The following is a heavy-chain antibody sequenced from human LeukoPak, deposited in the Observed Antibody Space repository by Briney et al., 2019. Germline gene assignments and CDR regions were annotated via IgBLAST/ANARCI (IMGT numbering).Heavy chain of an antibody. D-gene: IGHD3-22*01. Sequence: SETPSLTCAVYGGSFSGYYWSWIRQPPGKGLEWIGEINHSGSTNYNPSLKSRVTISVDTSKNQFSLKLSSVTAADTAVYYCATRAYYYDSSGQGDVDYWGQGTLVTVSS. CDR1: GGSFSGYY. J-gene: IGHJ4*02. CDR3: ATRAYYYDSSGQGDVDY. V-gene: IGHV4-34*01. CDR2: INHSGST.